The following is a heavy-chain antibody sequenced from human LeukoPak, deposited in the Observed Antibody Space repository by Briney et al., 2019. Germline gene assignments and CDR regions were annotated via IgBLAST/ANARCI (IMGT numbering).Heavy chain of an antibody. Sequence: GGSLRLSCAASGFTFSSYWMHWVRQAPGKGLVWVSRINSDGSSTSYADSVKGRFTISRDNAKNTLYLQMNSLRAGDTAVYYCAREVLLYDFWSGYFFDYWGQGTLVTVSS. D-gene: IGHD3-3*01. CDR2: INSDGSST. V-gene: IGHV3-74*01. CDR3: AREVLLYDFWSGYFFDY. CDR1: GFTFSSYW. J-gene: IGHJ4*02.